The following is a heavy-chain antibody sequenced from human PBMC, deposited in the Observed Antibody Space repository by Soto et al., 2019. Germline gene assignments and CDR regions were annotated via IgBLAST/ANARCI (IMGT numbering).Heavy chain of an antibody. D-gene: IGHD3-10*01. CDR2: ISDDGSRA. CDR1: GFTFSMYW. CDR3: TRGPRPSSVGTGAF. V-gene: IGHV3-74*01. Sequence: GGSLRLSCTASGFTFSMYWMHWVRQVPGKGPEWVSRISDDGSRADYADSVKGRFTISRDNAKNTLYLEMHVLRADDTAVYYCTRGPRPSSVGTGAFWGQGTPVTVS. J-gene: IGHJ4*02.